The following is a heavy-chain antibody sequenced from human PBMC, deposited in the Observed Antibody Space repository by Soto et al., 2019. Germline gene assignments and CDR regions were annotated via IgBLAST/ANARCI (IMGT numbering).Heavy chain of an antibody. CDR2: INPSGST. V-gene: IGHV4-34*01. D-gene: IGHD3-10*02. CDR1: DGSSSGYY. CDR3: ARGRITMLH. J-gene: IGHJ4*02. Sequence: QVQLQQWGAGLLKPSETLSLTCTVYDGSSSGYYWSWVRQPPGKGLEWIGEINPSGSTNYNPSLKSRVTISVDTSNNQFSLNVYSVTAADTAVYYCARGRITMLHWGQGTLVTVSS.